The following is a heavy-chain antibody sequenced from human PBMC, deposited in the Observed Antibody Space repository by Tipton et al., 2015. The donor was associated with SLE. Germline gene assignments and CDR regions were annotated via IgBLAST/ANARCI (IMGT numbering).Heavy chain of an antibody. J-gene: IGHJ4*02. CDR1: GGSFGGYY. CDR2: INHSGST. D-gene: IGHD3-3*01. Sequence: TLSLTCAVYGGSFGGYYWSWIRQPPRKGLEWIGEINHSGSTNYNPSLKSRLTISVDTSKNQFSLKLSSVTAADAAVYYCARSPAGVVISYFDYWGQGTLGTVSS. V-gene: IGHV4-34*01. CDR3: ARSPAGVVISYFDY.